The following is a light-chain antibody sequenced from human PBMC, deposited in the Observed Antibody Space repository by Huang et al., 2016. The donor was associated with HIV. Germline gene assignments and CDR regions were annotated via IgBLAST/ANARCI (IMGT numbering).Light chain of an antibody. CDR1: QSISSN. CDR3: QQYNNRYT. J-gene: IGKJ2*01. Sequence: IVMTQYPATLSVSPGERATLSCRASQSISSNLAWYQQKHGHAPRLLIYGASTRGTGNRARVRGSKSRTEFTHTINSLQSEDCAVYYCQQYNNRYTLGQGTKLEIK. V-gene: IGKV3-15*01. CDR2: GAS.